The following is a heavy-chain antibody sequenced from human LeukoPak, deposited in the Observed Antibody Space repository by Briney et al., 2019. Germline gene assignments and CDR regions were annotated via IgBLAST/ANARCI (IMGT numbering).Heavy chain of an antibody. CDR1: GGTFSSYT. V-gene: IGHV1-69*02. D-gene: IGHD2-21*01. Sequence: GASVKVSCKASGGTFSSYTISWVRQAPGQGLEWMGRIIPILGIANYAQKFQGRVTITADKSTSTAYMELSSLRSEDTAVYYCARGSPAYCGGDCFWDAFGIWGQGTMVTVSS. CDR3: ARGSPAYCGGDCFWDAFGI. CDR2: IIPILGIA. J-gene: IGHJ3*02.